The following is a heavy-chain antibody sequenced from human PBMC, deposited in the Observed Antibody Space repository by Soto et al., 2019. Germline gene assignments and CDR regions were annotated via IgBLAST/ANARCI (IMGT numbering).Heavy chain of an antibody. Sequence: PSQTLSLTCAISGDSVSSNSAARNWIRQSPSRGLEWLGRTYYRSKWYNDYAVSVKSRITINPDTSKNQFSLQLNSVTPEDTAVYYCATSPLDYDILTGYYLGLGDAFDIWGQGTMVTVSS. CDR3: ATSPLDYDILTGYYLGLGDAFDI. CDR1: GDSVSSNSAA. J-gene: IGHJ3*02. D-gene: IGHD3-9*01. CDR2: TYYRSKWYN. V-gene: IGHV6-1*01.